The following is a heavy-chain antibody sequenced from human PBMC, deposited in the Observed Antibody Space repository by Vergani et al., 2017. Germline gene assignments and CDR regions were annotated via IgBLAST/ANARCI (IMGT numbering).Heavy chain of an antibody. Sequence: VQLEKSGAEVKKPGASVKVSCKASGYTFTGYYMHWVRQAPGQGLEWMGWINPNSGGTNYAQKFQGRDTMTRDTSISTAYMELSTLGSDDTAVYYCARDRTGEFDYWGQGTLVTVSS. J-gene: IGHJ4*02. D-gene: IGHD7-27*01. CDR1: GYTFTGYY. V-gene: IGHV1-2*02. CDR3: ARDRTGEFDY. CDR2: INPNSGGT.